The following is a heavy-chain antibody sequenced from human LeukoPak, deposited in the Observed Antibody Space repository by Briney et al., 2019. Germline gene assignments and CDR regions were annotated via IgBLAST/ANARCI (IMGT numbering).Heavy chain of an antibody. D-gene: IGHD3-22*01. Sequence: GGSLRLSCAASGFTFSSYSMNWVRQAPGKGLEWVSSISSSSSTIYYADSVKGRFTISRDNAKNSLYLQMNSLRDEDTAVYYCARDLLDTNYYDSSGYHDAFDIWGQGTMVTVSS. CDR1: GFTFSSYS. CDR3: ARDLLDTNYYDSSGYHDAFDI. CDR2: ISSSSSTI. V-gene: IGHV3-48*02. J-gene: IGHJ3*02.